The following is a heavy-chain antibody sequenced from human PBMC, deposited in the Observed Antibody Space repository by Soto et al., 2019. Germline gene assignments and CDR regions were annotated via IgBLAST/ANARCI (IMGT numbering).Heavy chain of an antibody. CDR3: ARDVSLVFDP. D-gene: IGHD2-8*02. J-gene: IGHJ5*02. CDR2: INNDGSNT. V-gene: IGHV3-74*01. CDR1: GFTLSSYW. Sequence: EVQLVESGGGLVQPGGSLRLSCVASGFTLSSYWMHWVRQAPGKGLVWVSHINNDGSNTNYADSVKGRFTISRDNAKNTLYLQMHSLRVEDTAVYYCARDVSLVFDPWGQGTLVTVSS.